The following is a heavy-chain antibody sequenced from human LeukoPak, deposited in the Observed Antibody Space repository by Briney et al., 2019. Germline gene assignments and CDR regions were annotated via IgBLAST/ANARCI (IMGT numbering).Heavy chain of an antibody. CDR2: GDYSGGT. D-gene: IGHD3-22*01. CDR1: SDFFSSVTDY. J-gene: IGHJ4*02. Sequence: SETLSLTCTVSSDFFSSVTDYWAWIRQPPGKGLEWIASGDYSGGTYYNPSLESRVTISADTSKNQFSLKLSSVTAADTAVYYCAGEGYYYDSSGYRRAPHYFDYWGQGTLVTVSS. CDR3: AGEGYYYDSSGYRRAPHYFDY. V-gene: IGHV4-39*07.